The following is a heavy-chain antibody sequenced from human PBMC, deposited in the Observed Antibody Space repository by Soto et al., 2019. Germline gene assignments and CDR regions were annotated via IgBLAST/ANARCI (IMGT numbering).Heavy chain of an antibody. J-gene: IGHJ6*02. CDR3: SKDSRDLVSSFYGMDV. V-gene: IGHV3-9*01. D-gene: IGHD3-10*01. CDR2: ITWNSGTI. Sequence: EVQLVESGGGLVQPGRSLRLSCAASGFTFDDYGMHWVRQAPGKGLEWVSGITWNSGTIGYADSVKGRFTISRDNAKKSLYLQMNSLRAEDTAFYYCSKDSRDLVSSFYGMDVWGQGTTVTVSS. CDR1: GFTFDDYG.